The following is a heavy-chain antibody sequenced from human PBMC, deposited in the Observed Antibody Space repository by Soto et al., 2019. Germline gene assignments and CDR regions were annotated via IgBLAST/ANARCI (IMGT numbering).Heavy chain of an antibody. CDR1: GFTFSSYG. CDR2: IWHDGGNK. Sequence: QVQLVESGGGVVQPGRSLRLSCAASGFTFSSYGMHWVRQAPGKGLEWVGFIWHDGGNKFYAESVKGRFTISRDNSKNTLYLQMTSLSAEDTAMYYCARDGDVNTGFGKDYWGQGTLVTVSS. CDR3: ARDGDVNTGFGKDY. D-gene: IGHD3-16*01. J-gene: IGHJ4*02. V-gene: IGHV3-33*01.